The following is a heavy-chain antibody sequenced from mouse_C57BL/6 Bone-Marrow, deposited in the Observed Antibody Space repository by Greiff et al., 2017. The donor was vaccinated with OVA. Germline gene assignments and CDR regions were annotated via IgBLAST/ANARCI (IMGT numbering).Heavy chain of an antibody. CDR1: GYAFSSYW. CDR3: AREAYYSNFDV. Sequence: QVHVKQSGAELVKPGASVKISCKASGYAFSSYWMNWVKQRPGKGLEWIGQIYPGDGDTNYNGKFKGKATLTADKSSSTAYMQLSSLTSEDSAVYFCAREAYYSNFDVWGTGTTVTVSS. J-gene: IGHJ1*03. D-gene: IGHD2-5*01. CDR2: IYPGDGDT. V-gene: IGHV1-80*01.